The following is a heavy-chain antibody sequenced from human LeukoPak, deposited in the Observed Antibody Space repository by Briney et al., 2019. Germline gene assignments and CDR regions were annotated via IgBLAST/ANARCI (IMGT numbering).Heavy chain of an antibody. CDR3: ARGRRYYYGSGSYFRFDY. J-gene: IGHJ4*02. V-gene: IGHV4-34*01. D-gene: IGHD3-10*01. CDR1: GGSFSGYY. Sequence: SETLSLTCAVYGGSFSGYYWSWIRQPPGKGLEWIGEINHSGSTNYNPSLKSRVTISVDTSKNQFSLKLSSVTAADTAVYYCARGRRYYYGSGSYFRFDYWGQGTVVTVSS. CDR2: INHSGST.